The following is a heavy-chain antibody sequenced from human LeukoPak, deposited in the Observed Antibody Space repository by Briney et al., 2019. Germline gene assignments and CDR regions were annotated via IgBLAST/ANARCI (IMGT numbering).Heavy chain of an antibody. V-gene: IGHV4-59*01. J-gene: IGHJ5*02. Sequence: PSETLSLTCNVCVRYITTYYWCWLRQPPGKGLEWIGYAYYSGSNEYNPSLRSRVTMSADASRNQFSLTLSSVTAADTAIYYCATLNIESSSGWFFRSWGQGTLVSVSS. CDR3: ATLNIESSSGWFFRS. CDR2: AYYSGSN. D-gene: IGHD6-19*01. CDR1: VRYITTYY.